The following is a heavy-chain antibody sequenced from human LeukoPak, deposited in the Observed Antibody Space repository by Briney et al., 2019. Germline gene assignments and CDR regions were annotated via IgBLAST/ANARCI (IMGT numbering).Heavy chain of an antibody. J-gene: IGHJ5*02. CDR2: ITSDGSDT. Sequence: PGGSLRLSCAASGFTFSSYWMHWVRQVPGKGLVWVSRITSDGSDTIYADSVKGRFTISRDNAKNTLYLQMNSLRAEDTALYYCSRDRPTWFDPSGQGTLVTVSS. CDR3: SRDRPTWFDP. V-gene: IGHV3-74*01. CDR1: GFTFSSYW.